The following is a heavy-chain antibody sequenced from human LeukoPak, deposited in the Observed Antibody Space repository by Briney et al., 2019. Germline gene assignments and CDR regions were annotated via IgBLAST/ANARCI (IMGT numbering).Heavy chain of an antibody. Sequence: SETLSLTCTVSGGSISSYYWTWIRQPPGKGLEWIGYIYYSGSTNYNPSLKSRVTISVDTAKNQFSLKPNSVTATDTAVYYCARMSNSSPIIDYWGQGTLVTVSS. V-gene: IGHV4-59*01. CDR3: ARMSNSSPIIDY. CDR2: IYYSGST. CDR1: GGSISSYY. J-gene: IGHJ4*02. D-gene: IGHD6-13*01.